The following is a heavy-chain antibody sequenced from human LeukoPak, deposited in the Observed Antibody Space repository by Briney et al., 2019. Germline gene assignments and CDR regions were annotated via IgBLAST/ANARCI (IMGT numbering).Heavy chain of an antibody. CDR1: GFTFSSYA. Sequence: GGSLRLSCAASGFTFSSYAMSWVRQAPGKGLEWVSAISGSGGSTYYADSVKGRFTISRDNSKNTLYLQMNSLRAEDTAVYYCAKARDGYNYFPLDYWGQGTLVTVSS. J-gene: IGHJ4*02. V-gene: IGHV3-23*01. CDR2: ISGSGGST. D-gene: IGHD5-24*01. CDR3: AKARDGYNYFPLDY.